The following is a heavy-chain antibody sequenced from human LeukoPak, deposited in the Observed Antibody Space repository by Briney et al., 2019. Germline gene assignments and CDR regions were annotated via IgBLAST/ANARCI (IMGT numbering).Heavy chain of an antibody. J-gene: IGHJ4*02. CDR2: ISSSSTYI. Sequence: GGSLRLSCAASGLSFSTYSLNWVRQAPGKGLEWVSSISSSSTYIYYADSVKGRFTISRDNAKNSLYLQMNSLRAEDTALYHCARDSDFDYWGQGTLVTVSS. CDR1: GLSFSTYS. CDR3: ARDSDFDY. V-gene: IGHV3-21*01.